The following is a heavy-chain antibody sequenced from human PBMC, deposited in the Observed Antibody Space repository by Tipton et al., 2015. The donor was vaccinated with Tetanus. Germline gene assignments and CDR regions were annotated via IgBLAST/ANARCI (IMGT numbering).Heavy chain of an antibody. CDR3: AGSQWLDGFIFDY. CDR2: TSHSGSP. CDR1: GGSITKDY. V-gene: IGHV4-59*07. D-gene: IGHD6-19*01. J-gene: IGHJ4*02. Sequence: TLSLTCNVSGGSITKDYWSWIRQSPGKTLEWIGYTSHSGSPNYNPSLKSRATVSVDTSKNQFSLDLTSVTAADTGVYYCAGSQWLDGFIFDYWGQGSLVTVAS.